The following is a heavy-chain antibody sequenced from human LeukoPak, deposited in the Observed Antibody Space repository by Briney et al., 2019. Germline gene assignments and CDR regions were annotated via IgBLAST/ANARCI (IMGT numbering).Heavy chain of an antibody. Sequence: PGRSLRLSCAASGFTFSSYGMHWVRQAPGKGLEWVAVISYDGSNKYYADSMKGRFTISRDNSKNTLYLQMNSLRAEDTAVYYCAKPHYGAYYYYGMDVWGQGTTVTVSS. V-gene: IGHV3-30*18. J-gene: IGHJ6*02. CDR3: AKPHYGAYYYYGMDV. D-gene: IGHD3-10*01. CDR2: ISYDGSNK. CDR1: GFTFSSYG.